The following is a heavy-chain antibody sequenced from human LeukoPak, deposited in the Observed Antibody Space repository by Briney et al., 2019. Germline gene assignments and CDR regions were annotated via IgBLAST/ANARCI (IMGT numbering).Heavy chain of an antibody. V-gene: IGHV3-9*01. CDR2: ISWNSGSI. CDR3: AKDIWATGYYMILDY. D-gene: IGHD3-9*01. Sequence: GGSLRLSCAASGFIFDDYAMHWVRHAPGKGLEWVSGISWNSGSIGYADSVKGRFTISRDNAKNSLYLQMNSLRAEDTALYYCAKDIWATGYYMILDYWGQGTLVTVSS. J-gene: IGHJ4*02. CDR1: GFIFDDYA.